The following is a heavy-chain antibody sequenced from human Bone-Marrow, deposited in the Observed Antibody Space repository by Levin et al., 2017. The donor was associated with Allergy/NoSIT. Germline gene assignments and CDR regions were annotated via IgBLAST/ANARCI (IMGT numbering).Heavy chain of an antibody. Sequence: AGGSLRLSCAASGFTFSSYAMSWVRQAPGKGLEWVSAISGSGGSTYYADSVKGRFTISRDNSKNTLYLQMNSLRAEDTAVYYCAKATSEQLVRQYYYYYMDVWGKGTTVTVSS. CDR1: GFTFSSYA. J-gene: IGHJ6*03. D-gene: IGHD6-6*01. CDR3: AKATSEQLVRQYYYYYMDV. V-gene: IGHV3-23*01. CDR2: ISGSGGST.